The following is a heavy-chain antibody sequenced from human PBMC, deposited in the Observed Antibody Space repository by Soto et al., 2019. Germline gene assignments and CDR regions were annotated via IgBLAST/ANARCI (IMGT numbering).Heavy chain of an antibody. V-gene: IGHV4-31*03. Sequence: SETLSLTCTVSGLSIKTGGYYWTWIRQNPERGLEWIGYIYYSGTTYLNPSLESRISMSVDLSMNQFSMRLTSVTDADTAVYYCVTNRGYDFYYFDIWGQGTMVTVSS. D-gene: IGHD5-12*01. CDR1: GLSIKTGGYY. CDR2: IYYSGTT. J-gene: IGHJ3*02. CDR3: VTNRGYDFYYFDI.